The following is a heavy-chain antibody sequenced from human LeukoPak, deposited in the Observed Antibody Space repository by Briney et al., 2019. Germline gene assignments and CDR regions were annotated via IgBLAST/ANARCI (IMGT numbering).Heavy chain of an antibody. D-gene: IGHD3-22*01. CDR3: AKVMGALMIVVGMDV. J-gene: IGHJ6*02. Sequence: GGSLRLSCAASGFTFSSYAMSWVRQAPGKGLEWVSAISGSGGSTYYADSVKGRFTISRGNSKNTLYQQMNSLRAEDTAVYYCAKVMGALMIVVGMDVWGQGTTVTVSS. V-gene: IGHV3-23*01. CDR1: GFTFSSYA. CDR2: ISGSGGST.